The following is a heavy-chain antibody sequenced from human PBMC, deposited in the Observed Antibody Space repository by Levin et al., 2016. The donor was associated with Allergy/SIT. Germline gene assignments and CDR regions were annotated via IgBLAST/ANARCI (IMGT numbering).Heavy chain of an antibody. Sequence: GESLKISCAASGFTFSSYAMSWVRQAPGKGLEWVSAISGSGGSTYYADSVKGRFTISRDNSKNTLYLQMNSLRAEDTAVYYCAKDVGELWPAWPGTPARSDDYWGQGTLVTVSS. CDR1: GFTFSSYA. CDR2: ISGSGGST. J-gene: IGHJ4*02. D-gene: IGHD3-16*01. CDR3: AKDVGELWPAWPGTPARSDDY. V-gene: IGHV3-23*01.